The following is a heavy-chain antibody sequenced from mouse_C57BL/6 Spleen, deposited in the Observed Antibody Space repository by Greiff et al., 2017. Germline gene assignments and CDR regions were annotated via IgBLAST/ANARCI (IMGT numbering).Heavy chain of an antibody. V-gene: IGHV5-15*01. Sequence: DVKLEESGGGLVQPGGSLKLSCAASGFTFSDYGMAWVRQAPRKGPEWVAFISNLAYSIYYADTVTGRFTISRENAKNTLYLEMSSRRSEDTAMYYCERQTGTGYYFDYWGKGTTLTVSS. D-gene: IGHD4-1*01. CDR1: GFTFSDYG. CDR2: ISNLAYSI. CDR3: ERQTGTGYYFDY. J-gene: IGHJ2*01.